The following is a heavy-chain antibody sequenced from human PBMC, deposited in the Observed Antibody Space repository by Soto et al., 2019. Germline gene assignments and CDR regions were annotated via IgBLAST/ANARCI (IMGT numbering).Heavy chain of an antibody. J-gene: IGHJ4*02. CDR2: IYYSGST. V-gene: IGHV4-31*03. Sequence: SETLSLTCTVSGGSISSGGYYWSWIRQHPGKGLEWIGYIYYSGSTYYNPSLKSRVTISVDTSKNQFSLKLSSVTAADTAVYYCARDFGGYSGYGIDYWGQGTLVTVSS. CDR3: ARDFGGYSGYGIDY. CDR1: GGSISSGGYY. D-gene: IGHD5-12*01.